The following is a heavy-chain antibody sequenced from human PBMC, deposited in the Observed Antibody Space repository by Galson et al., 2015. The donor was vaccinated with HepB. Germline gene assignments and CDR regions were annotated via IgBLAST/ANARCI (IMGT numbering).Heavy chain of an antibody. CDR3: AKREDVVTGTESYFSD. V-gene: IGHV3-23*01. CDR2: ISRTGSRT. J-gene: IGHJ4*02. CDR1: GLTFSSQA. Sequence: SLRLSCAVSGLTFSSQALSWVRQAPGKGLEWVSGISRTGSRTDYADSVKARFTISRDNSNNILYLHMNSLRVEDTAFYYCAKREDVVTGTESYFSDWGQGILVTVSS. D-gene: IGHD3-9*01.